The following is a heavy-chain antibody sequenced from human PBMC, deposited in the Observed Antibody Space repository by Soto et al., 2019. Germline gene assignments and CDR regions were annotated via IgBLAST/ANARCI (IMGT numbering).Heavy chain of an antibody. V-gene: IGHV1-18*01. J-gene: IGHJ4*02. D-gene: IGHD6-13*01. CDR3: ARGGPTPPYSSSWTFDF. CDR1: GYTFTSYG. CDR2: ISAYNGNT. Sequence: ASLKVSCNTSGYTFTSYGISCVRQTHGQGLEWMGWISAYNGNTNYAQKLQGRVTMTTDTSTSTAYMELRSLRSDDTAVYYCARGGPTPPYSSSWTFDFWGQGTLVTVSS.